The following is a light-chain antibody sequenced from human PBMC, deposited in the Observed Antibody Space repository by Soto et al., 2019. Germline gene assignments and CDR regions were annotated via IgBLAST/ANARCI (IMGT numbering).Light chain of an antibody. V-gene: IGKV3-20*01. CDR1: HIVSSNF. J-gene: IGKJ1*01. CDR2: GAS. Sequence: ELVLTQSPGTLSLSPGERATLSCRASHIVSSNFLAWYQQKPGQAPRLLIYGASDRATGIPDRFTGSGSGTDFTLTISRLEPEDFAVYYCQQYGNTPQTFGQGTKVDI. CDR3: QQYGNTPQT.